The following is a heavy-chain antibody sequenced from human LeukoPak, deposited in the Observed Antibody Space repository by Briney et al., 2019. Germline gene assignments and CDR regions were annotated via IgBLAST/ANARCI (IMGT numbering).Heavy chain of an antibody. CDR3: ARDDAVAGTGYFDY. Sequence: GRSLRLSCAASGFTFSSYGMHWVRQAPGKGLEWVAVIWYDGSNKYYADSVKGRFTISRDNSKNTLYLQMNSLRAEDTAVYYCARDDAVAGTGYFDYWGQGTLVTVSS. CDR1: GFTFSSYG. V-gene: IGHV3-33*01. D-gene: IGHD6-19*01. J-gene: IGHJ4*02. CDR2: IWYDGSNK.